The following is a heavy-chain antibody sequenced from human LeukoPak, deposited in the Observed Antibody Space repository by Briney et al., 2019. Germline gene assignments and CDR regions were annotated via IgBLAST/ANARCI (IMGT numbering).Heavy chain of an antibody. CDR3: ARDGSGYYDTSGYRN. Sequence: PSETLSLTCSVSGASISSGSNYWGWIRQPPGKTLEWIGSIYSSGSTYYNPSLKSRVIIIIDTPKNHFSLTLSSVTAADTAVYYCARDGSGYYDTSGYRNWGQGTLVTVSS. J-gene: IGHJ4*02. D-gene: IGHD3-22*01. CDR2: IYSSGST. CDR1: GASISSGSNY. V-gene: IGHV4-39*07.